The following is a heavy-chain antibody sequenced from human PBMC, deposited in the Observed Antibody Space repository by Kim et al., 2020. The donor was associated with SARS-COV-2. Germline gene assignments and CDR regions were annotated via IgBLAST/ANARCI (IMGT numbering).Heavy chain of an antibody. CDR3: ARDFMDV. V-gene: IGHV3-7*01. Sequence: EGSEKNYVDSVKGQFPITRDNTKNSLYLQMNSLRAEDPAVYYCARDFMDVWGQGTTVTVSS. J-gene: IGHJ6*02. CDR2: EGSEK.